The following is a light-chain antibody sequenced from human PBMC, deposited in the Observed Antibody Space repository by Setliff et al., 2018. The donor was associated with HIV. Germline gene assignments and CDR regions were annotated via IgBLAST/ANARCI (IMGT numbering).Light chain of an antibody. CDR2: DDS. V-gene: IGLV3-21*03. CDR3: SSYTGSTTPYV. CDR1: KIGSKS. Sequence: SYELTQPPSVSVAPGKTARITCGGNKIGSKSVHWYQQKPGQAPVLVVYDDSDRPSGVSNRFSGSKSGNTASLTISGLQAEDEADYYCSSYTGSTTPYVFGTGTKVTVL. J-gene: IGLJ1*01.